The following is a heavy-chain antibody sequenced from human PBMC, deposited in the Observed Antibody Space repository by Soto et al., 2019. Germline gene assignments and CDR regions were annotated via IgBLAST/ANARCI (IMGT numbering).Heavy chain of an antibody. CDR1: GYTCTSYD. D-gene: IGHD3-22*01. CDR3: ASTPSTYYYDSSGYE. V-gene: IGHV1-8*01. Sequence: QVQLVQSGAEVKKPGASVKVSCKASGYTCTSYDINWVRQATGQGLEWMGWMNPNSGNTGYAQKFQGRGTMTRNTSISTAYMELSSLRSEDTAVYYCASTPSTYYYDSSGYEWGQGTLVTVSS. CDR2: MNPNSGNT. J-gene: IGHJ4*02.